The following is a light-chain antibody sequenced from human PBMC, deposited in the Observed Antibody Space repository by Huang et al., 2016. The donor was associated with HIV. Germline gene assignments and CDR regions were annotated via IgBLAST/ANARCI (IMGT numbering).Light chain of an antibody. CDR2: DAS. CDR1: QSMRDY. V-gene: IGKV3-11*01. J-gene: IGKJ1*01. Sequence: EIVLTQSPATLSLSPGDTATLSCRASQSMRDYFAWYQQKPGPAPRLLIFDASNSATSIPPRFSGSGSGTDFTLTISSLEPDDFAVYYCQHRGTFGQGTKVEVK. CDR3: QHRGT.